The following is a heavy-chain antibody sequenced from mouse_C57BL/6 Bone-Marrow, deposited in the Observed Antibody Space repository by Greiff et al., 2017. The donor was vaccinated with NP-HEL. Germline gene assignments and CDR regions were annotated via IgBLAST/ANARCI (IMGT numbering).Heavy chain of an antibody. D-gene: IGHD2-3*01. CDR1: GFSLTSYG. V-gene: IGHV2-2*01. Sequence: VQLQESGPGLVQPSQSLSITCTVSGFSLTSYGVHWVRQSPGKGLEWLGVIWSGGSTDYNAAFISRLSISKDKSKSQVFFKMNSLKDDDTAIYYCARKGKGWVDDWGQGTTLTVSA. J-gene: IGHJ2*01. CDR2: IWSGGST. CDR3: ARKGKGWVDD.